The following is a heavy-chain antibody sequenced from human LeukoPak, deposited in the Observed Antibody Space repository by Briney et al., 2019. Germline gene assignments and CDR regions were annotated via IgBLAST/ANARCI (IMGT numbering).Heavy chain of an antibody. D-gene: IGHD5-24*01. V-gene: IGHV3-23*01. CDR1: GFTFSSYA. Sequence: PGGSLRLSCAASGFTFSSYAMSWVRQAPGKGLEWVSAISGSGGSTYYADSVKGRFTISRDNSKSTLYLQMNSLRAEDTAVYYCAKDPQRWLQLTTFDYWGQGTLVTVSS. CDR2: ISGSGGST. J-gene: IGHJ4*02. CDR3: AKDPQRWLQLTTFDY.